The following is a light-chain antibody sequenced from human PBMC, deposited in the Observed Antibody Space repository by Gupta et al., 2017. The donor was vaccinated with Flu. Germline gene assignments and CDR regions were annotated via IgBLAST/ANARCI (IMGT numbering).Light chain of an antibody. J-gene: IGLJ1*01. V-gene: IGLV2-14*01. CDR2: DVS. CDR1: SSDVGDYNH. CDR3: SSYTTSTTFYV. Sequence: QSALTQPASVSGSPGQSITISCTATSSDVGDYNHVSWYQQHPGKAPKLMIYDVSNRPSGVSNRFSVSKSGSTASLAISGLQAEDEADYYCSSYTTSTTFYVFGTGTKVTVL.